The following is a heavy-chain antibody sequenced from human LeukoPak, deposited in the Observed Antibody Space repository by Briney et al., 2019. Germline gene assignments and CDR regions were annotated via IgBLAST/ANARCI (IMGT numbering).Heavy chain of an antibody. CDR2: ISSSGSTI. CDR3: ASTSIWLAFDI. V-gene: IGHV3-11*01. D-gene: IGHD6-13*01. Sequence: GGSLRLSCAASGFTFSDYYMSWIRQAPGKGLEWVSYISSSGSTIYYAGSVKGRFTISRDNAKNSLYLQMNSLRAEDTAVYYCASTSIWLAFDIWGQGTMVTVSS. J-gene: IGHJ3*02. CDR1: GFTFSDYY.